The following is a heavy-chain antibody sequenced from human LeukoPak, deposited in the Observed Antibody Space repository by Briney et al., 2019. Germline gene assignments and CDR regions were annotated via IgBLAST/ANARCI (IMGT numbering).Heavy chain of an antibody. CDR3: ARECGPGGSCYPKQLDY. V-gene: IGHV1-18*04. D-gene: IGHD2-15*01. Sequence: ASVKVSCKASGYTFISYGINWVRQAPGQGLDWMGWISGYNGNPHYAQKLQGRVTMTTDTSTSTAYMELRSLRSYDTALYYCARECGPGGSCYPKQLDYWGQGTLVTVSS. J-gene: IGHJ4*02. CDR2: ISGYNGNP. CDR1: GYTFISYG.